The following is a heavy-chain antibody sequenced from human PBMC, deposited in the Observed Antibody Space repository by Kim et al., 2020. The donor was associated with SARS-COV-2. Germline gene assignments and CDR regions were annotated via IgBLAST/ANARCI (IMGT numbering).Heavy chain of an antibody. CDR3: ATDLGRELTGDLPGFDP. CDR2: FDPEDGET. V-gene: IGHV1-24*01. CDR1: GYTLTELS. D-gene: IGHD7-27*01. Sequence: ASVKVSCKVSGYTLTELSMHWVRQAPGKGLEWMGGFDPEDGETIYAQKFQGRVTMTEDTSTDTAYMELSSLRSEDTAVYYCATDLGRELTGDLPGFDPWGQGTLVTVSS. J-gene: IGHJ5*02.